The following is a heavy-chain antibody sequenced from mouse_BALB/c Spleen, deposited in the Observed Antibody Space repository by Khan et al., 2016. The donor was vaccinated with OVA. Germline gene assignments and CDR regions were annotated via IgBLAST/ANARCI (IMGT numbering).Heavy chain of an antibody. Sequence: EVQLVESGPGLEKPSQSLSLTCTVTGYSITTDYAWNWIRQFPGNKLEWMGFISYSGNTKYNPSLKSRISITRDTSKNQFFLQLKSVTTEDTARYLCARVYGGEFDYGGQGTTLPVSS. J-gene: IGHJ2*01. CDR2: ISYSGNT. D-gene: IGHD1-1*01. CDR1: GYSITTDYA. CDR3: ARVYGGEFDY. V-gene: IGHV3-2*02.